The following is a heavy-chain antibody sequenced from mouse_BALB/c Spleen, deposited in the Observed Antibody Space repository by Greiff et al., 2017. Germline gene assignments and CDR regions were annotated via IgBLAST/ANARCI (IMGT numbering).Heavy chain of an antibody. CDR1: GFTFSSYA. CDR3: ARGRDYGYDVSFAY. J-gene: IGHJ3*01. V-gene: IGHV5-6-5*01. CDR2: ISSGGST. D-gene: IGHD2-2*01. Sequence: EVHLVESGGGLVKPGGSLKLSCAASGFTFSSYAMSWVRQTPEKRLEWVASISSGGSTYYPDSVKGRFTISRDNARNILYLQMSSLRSEDTAMYYCARGRDYGYDVSFAYWGQGTLVTVSA.